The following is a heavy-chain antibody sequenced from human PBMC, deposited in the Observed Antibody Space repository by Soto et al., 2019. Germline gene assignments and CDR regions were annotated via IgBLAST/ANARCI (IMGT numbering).Heavy chain of an antibody. Sequence: GGSLRLSCAASGFTFSSYGMHWVRQAPGKGLEWVAVISYDGSNKYYADSVKGRFTISRDNSKNTLYLQMNSLRAEDTAVYYCANLYNWNELHDYWGQGTLVTVSS. V-gene: IGHV3-30*18. CDR3: ANLYNWNELHDY. CDR1: GFTFSSYG. J-gene: IGHJ4*02. D-gene: IGHD1-20*01. CDR2: ISYDGSNK.